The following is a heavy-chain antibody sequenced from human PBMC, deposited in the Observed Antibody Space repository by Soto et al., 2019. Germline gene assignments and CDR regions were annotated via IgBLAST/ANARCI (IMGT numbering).Heavy chain of an antibody. V-gene: IGHV4-39*01. CDR2: IYYSGST. CDR1: GGSISSSSYY. CDR3: ARGDYGGNSDDY. J-gene: IGHJ4*02. Sequence: SETLSLTCTVSGGSISSSSYYWGWIRQPPGKGLEWIGRIYYSGSTYYNPSLKSRVTISVDTSKNQFSLKLSSVTAADTAVYYCARGDYGGNSDDYWGRGTLVTVSS. D-gene: IGHD4-17*01.